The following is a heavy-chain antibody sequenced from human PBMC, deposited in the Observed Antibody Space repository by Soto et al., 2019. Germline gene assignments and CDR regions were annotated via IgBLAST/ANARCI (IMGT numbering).Heavy chain of an antibody. D-gene: IGHD6-13*01. Sequence: GGSLRLSCAASGFTFSSYSMNWVRQAPGKGLEWVSSISSSSSYIYYADSVKGRFTISRDNAKNSLYLQMNSLRAEDTAVYYCARGGDPGIAAAGTRLNYYYMDVWGKGTTVTVSS. V-gene: IGHV3-21*01. CDR1: GFTFSSYS. CDR2: ISSSSSYI. J-gene: IGHJ6*03. CDR3: ARGGDPGIAAAGTRLNYYYMDV.